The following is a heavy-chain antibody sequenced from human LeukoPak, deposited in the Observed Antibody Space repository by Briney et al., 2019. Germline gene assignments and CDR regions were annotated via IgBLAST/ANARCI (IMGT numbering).Heavy chain of an antibody. J-gene: IGHJ3*02. CDR2: IYYSGTT. CDR1: GGSISSSTYY. D-gene: IGHD3-22*01. Sequence: SETLSPTCTVSGGSISSSTYYWGWIRQPPGKGLEWIGSIYYSGTTYYNPSLKSRVTISVDTSKNQFSLKLSSVTAADTAVYYCARDWSYDSSGYAFDIWGQGTMVTVSS. V-gene: IGHV4-39*07. CDR3: ARDWSYDSSGYAFDI.